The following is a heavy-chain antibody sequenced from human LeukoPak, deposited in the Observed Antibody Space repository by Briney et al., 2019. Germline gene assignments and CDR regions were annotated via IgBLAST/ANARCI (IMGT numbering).Heavy chain of an antibody. CDR2: IYSGGST. CDR3: ARDRCSGGSCQRPRAWLDP. V-gene: IGHV3-53*01. D-gene: IGHD2-15*01. Sequence: GGSLRLSCAASGFTVSSNYMSWVRQAPGKGLEWVSVIYSGGSTYYADSVKGRFTISRDNSKNTLYLQMNSLRAEDTAVYYCARDRCSGGSCQRPRAWLDPWGQGTLVTVSS. CDR1: GFTVSSNY. J-gene: IGHJ5*02.